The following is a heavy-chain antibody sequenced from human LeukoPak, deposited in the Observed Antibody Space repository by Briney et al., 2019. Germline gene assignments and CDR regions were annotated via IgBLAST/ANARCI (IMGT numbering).Heavy chain of an antibody. CDR2: IYYSGST. J-gene: IGHJ4*02. CDR3: ARDSSGWNDY. D-gene: IGHD6-19*01. CDR1: GGSISISSYY. V-gene: IGHV4-39*07. Sequence: SETLALTCTVTGGSISISSYYWGWIRQPPGKGLEWIGSIYYSGSTYYNPSLKSRVTISVDTSKNQFSLKLSSVTAADTAVYYCARDSSGWNDYWGQGTLVTVSS.